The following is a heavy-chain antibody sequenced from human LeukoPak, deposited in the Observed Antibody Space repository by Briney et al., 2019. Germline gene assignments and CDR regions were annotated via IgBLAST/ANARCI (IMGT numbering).Heavy chain of an antibody. CDR3: ARGTVTAPDY. CDR2: IYSGGNT. D-gene: IGHD2-21*02. J-gene: IGHJ4*02. V-gene: IGHV3-53*01. CDR1: GFTVRSNY. Sequence: GGSLRLSCAASGFTVRSNYMSWVRQAPGKGLEWVSIIYSGGNTYYADSVKGRFTISRDNSKNTLYLQMNRLRPEDTAVYYCARGTVTAPDYWGQGTLVTVSS.